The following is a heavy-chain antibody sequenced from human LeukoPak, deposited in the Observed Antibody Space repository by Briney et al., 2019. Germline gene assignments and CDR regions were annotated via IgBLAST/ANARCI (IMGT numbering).Heavy chain of an antibody. CDR3: ASEYSSSWYVAY. CDR2: IYYSGST. J-gene: IGHJ4*02. D-gene: IGHD6-13*01. CDR1: GGSISSSSYY. Sequence: KPSETLSLTCTVSGGSISSSSYYWGWIRQPPGKGLEWIGSIYYSGSTYCNPSLKSRVTISVDTSKNQFSLKLSSVTAADTAVYFCASEYSSSWYVAYWGQGTLVTVSS. V-gene: IGHV4-39*01.